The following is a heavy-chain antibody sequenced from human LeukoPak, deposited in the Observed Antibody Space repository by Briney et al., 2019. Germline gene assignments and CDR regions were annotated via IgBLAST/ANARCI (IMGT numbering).Heavy chain of an antibody. Sequence: GGSLRLSCAASGFTVSSKYMSWVRQAPGKGLEWVSVIYSGGSTYYAESVKGRFTISRDNSKNTLYLQMNSLRAEDTAVYYCARDHRYCSSTGCYVYFDYWGQGTLVTVSS. CDR1: GFTVSSKY. CDR3: ARDHRYCSSTGCYVYFDY. D-gene: IGHD2-2*01. J-gene: IGHJ4*02. V-gene: IGHV3-66*02. CDR2: IYSGGST.